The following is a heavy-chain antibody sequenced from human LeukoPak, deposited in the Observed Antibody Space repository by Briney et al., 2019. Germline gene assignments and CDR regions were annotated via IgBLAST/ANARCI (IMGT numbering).Heavy chain of an antibody. V-gene: IGHV3-23*01. Sequence: GSLRLSCTVSGFSVSSSGMSWVRQAPGKGLELISAISVDGETALYADSVKGRFIISRDNSKNTLYLQMNSLRAEDTAVYYCAQGYLSGWYPHWGQGSLVSVSS. CDR3: AQGYLSGWYPH. CDR1: GFSVSSSG. CDR2: ISVDGETA. J-gene: IGHJ4*02. D-gene: IGHD6-19*01.